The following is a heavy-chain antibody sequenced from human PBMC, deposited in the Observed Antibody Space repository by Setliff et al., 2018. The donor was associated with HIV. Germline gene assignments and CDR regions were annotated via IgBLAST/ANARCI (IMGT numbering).Heavy chain of an antibody. J-gene: IGHJ3*02. Sequence: ASVKVSCKASGYSFARYGLSWERQAPGQGLEWMGWISGFNGNTKYAQSLQDRVAMTTETATSTAYMEMRSLRSDDTAVYFCARVPYRSAWFSGGHDAFDIWGQGTMVTVSS. D-gene: IGHD6-19*01. CDR1: GYSFARYG. CDR3: ARVPYRSAWFSGGHDAFDI. CDR2: ISGFNGNT. V-gene: IGHV1-18*01.